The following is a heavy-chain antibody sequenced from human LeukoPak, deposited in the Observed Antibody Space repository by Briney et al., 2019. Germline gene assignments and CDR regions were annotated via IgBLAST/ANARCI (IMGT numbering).Heavy chain of an antibody. D-gene: IGHD6-19*01. CDR3: ASASSGWYYFDY. J-gene: IGHJ4*02. CDR2: IYYSGST. Sequence: PSETLSLTCTVSGGSISSGGYYWSWIRQHPGKGLEWIGYIYYSGSTYYNPSLKSRVTISVDTSKNQFSLKLSSVTAADTAVYYCASASSGWYYFDYWGQGTLVTVSS. CDR1: GGSISSGGYY. V-gene: IGHV4-31*03.